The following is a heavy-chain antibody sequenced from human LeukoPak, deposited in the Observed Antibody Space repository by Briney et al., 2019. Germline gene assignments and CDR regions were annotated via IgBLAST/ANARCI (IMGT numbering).Heavy chain of an antibody. CDR1: GFTFSHYE. Sequence: GGSLRLSCEASGFTFSHYEMNWVRQAPGKGLEWVSYISSSGYTIYYADSVEGRFTISRDNAKNSLYLQMNSLRAEDTAVYYCAREDCSSTSCYDPSVSDYWGQGTLVTVSS. D-gene: IGHD2-2*01. J-gene: IGHJ4*02. V-gene: IGHV3-48*03. CDR3: AREDCSSTSCYDPSVSDY. CDR2: ISSSGYTI.